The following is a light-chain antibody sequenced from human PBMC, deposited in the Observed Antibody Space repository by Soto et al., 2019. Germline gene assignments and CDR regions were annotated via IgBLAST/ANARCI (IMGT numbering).Light chain of an antibody. CDR3: GSWDSSLSAYV. V-gene: IGLV1-44*01. CDR2: SNS. CDR1: SSNIGSNN. J-gene: IGLJ1*01. Sequence: QSVLTQPPSVSGTPGQRVTISCSGSSSNIGSNNVNWYQQLPGTAPKLLIFSNSQRPSGVPDRISGSRSGTSASLGITGFQTGDEADYYCGSWDSSLSAYVFGTGTKVTVL.